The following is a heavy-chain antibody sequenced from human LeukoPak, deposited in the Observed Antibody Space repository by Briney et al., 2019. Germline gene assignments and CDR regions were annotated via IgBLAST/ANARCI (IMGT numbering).Heavy chain of an antibody. CDR1: GFTFSSYE. CDR2: ISSSSSYI. D-gene: IGHD3-16*02. J-gene: IGHJ3*02. V-gene: IGHV3-21*01. CDR3: ARYRRPLALDAFDI. Sequence: PGGSLRLSCAASGFTFSSYEMNWVRQAPGKGLEWVSSISSSSSYIYYADSVKGRFTISRDNAKNSLYLQMNSLRAEDTAVYYCARYRRPLALDAFDIWGQGTMVTVSS.